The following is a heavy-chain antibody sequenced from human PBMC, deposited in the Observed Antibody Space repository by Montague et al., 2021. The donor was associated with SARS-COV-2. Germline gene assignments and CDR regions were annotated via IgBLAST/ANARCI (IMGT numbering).Heavy chain of an antibody. V-gene: IGHV3-23*03. CDR1: GFTFSSYA. D-gene: IGHD4-17*01. Sequence: SLRLSCAASGFTFSSYAMSWVRQAPGKGLEWVSVIYSGGSSTYYADSVKGRFTISTDNSKNTLYLQMNSLRAEDTAVYYCATTTGLGSWGQGTLVTVSS. CDR2: IYSGGSST. CDR3: ATTTGLGS. J-gene: IGHJ5*02.